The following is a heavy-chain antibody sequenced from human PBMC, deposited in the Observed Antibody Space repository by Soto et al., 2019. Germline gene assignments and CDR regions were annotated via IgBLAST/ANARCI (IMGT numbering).Heavy chain of an antibody. CDR3: ARLRGFHFDMDA. D-gene: IGHD3-10*01. CDR2: VYHSGIT. V-gene: IGHV4-38-2*01. J-gene: IGHJ6*01. Sequence: SETLSLTCVFSVCTSNYYWGWMRQPPGKGLEWIGSVYHSGITYYNPSLKGRVAISIDRSNSQFSLRLNSVTGADTAMYYCARLRGFHFDMDAWGQGTTDSVTS. CDR1: VCTSNYY.